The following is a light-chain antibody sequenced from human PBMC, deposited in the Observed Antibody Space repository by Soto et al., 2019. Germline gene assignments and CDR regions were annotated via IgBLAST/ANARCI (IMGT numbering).Light chain of an antibody. V-gene: IGLV1-51*02. Sequence: QSVLTQPPSVSAAPGQKVTISCSGNSYNIGSNDVSWYQQLPGKAPNLLIYENSQRPSGIPDRFSGSKSGTSATLGITGLQTGDEADYYCGTWDSSLIALFGTGTKVTVL. CDR1: SYNIGSND. CDR3: GTWDSSLIAL. CDR2: ENS. J-gene: IGLJ1*01.